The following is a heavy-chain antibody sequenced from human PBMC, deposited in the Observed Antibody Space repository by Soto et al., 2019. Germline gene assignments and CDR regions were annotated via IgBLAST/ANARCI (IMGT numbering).Heavy chain of an antibody. J-gene: IGHJ6*02. D-gene: IGHD2-2*01. CDR3: ARTPRRCSSTNCYVAMDV. V-gene: IGHV2-70*04. CDR2: IDWDDDK. CDR1: GFSLSTSGMR. Sequence: SGPTLVNPTQTLTLTCTFSGFSLSTSGMRVSWIRQPPGKALEWLARIDWDDDKLYNTSLNTRLTISKDTSKNQVVLTMTNMDPVDTATYYCARTPRRCSSTNCYVAMDVWGQGTTVTVSS.